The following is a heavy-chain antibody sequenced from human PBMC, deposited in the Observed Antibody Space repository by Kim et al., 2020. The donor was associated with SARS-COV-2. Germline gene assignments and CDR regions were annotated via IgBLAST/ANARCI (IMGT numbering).Heavy chain of an antibody. V-gene: IGHV3-33*08. Sequence: GGSLRLSCAASGFAFSSYGMHWVRQAPGKRLEWVAAIWYDGSNEYYADSVKGRFTISRDNSKNTVYLQMNSLRIEDTAVYYCARAGGYTYGPGGYWGQGTLVTVSS. CDR3: ARAGGYTYGPGGY. CDR2: IWYDGSNE. D-gene: IGHD5-18*01. CDR1: GFAFSSYG. J-gene: IGHJ4*02.